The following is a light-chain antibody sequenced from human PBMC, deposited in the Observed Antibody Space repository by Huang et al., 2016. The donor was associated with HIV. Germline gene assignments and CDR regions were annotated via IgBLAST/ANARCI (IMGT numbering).Light chain of an antibody. J-gene: IGKJ5*01. CDR1: QTIRHY. CDR2: DAS. Sequence: DIQMTQSPSSLSASVGDRVSITCRASQTIRHYLNWYQHRPGKAPKLLILDASTLQSGVPSSFSGSGSGTDFTLTISSLQSEYFATYFCQQGYSTPISFGQGTRLEI. V-gene: IGKV1-39*01. CDR3: QQGYSTPIS.